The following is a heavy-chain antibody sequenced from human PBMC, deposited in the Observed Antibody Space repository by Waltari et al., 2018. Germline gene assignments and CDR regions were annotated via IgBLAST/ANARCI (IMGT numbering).Heavy chain of an antibody. CDR2: IYHSGST. D-gene: IGHD6-13*01. J-gene: IGHJ4*02. Sequence: VQLVESGGGLVQPGGSLRLSCAASGFTFSSYWMSWVRQAPGKGLEWIGSIYHSGSTYYNPSLKSRVTISVDTSKNQFSLKLSSVTAADTAVYYCARHGAAAGTGDYWGQGTLVTVSS. CDR1: GFTFSSYW. CDR3: ARHGAAAGTGDY. V-gene: IGHV4-38-2*01.